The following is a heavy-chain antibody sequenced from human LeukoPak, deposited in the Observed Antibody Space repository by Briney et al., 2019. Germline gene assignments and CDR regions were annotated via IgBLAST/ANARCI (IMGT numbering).Heavy chain of an antibody. CDR3: AKDKQWLDYYYYYMDV. CDR1: GFTFSSYA. J-gene: IGHJ6*03. Sequence: GRSLRLSCAASGFTFSSYAMHWVRQAPGKGLEWVAVISYDGSNKYYADSVKGRFTISRDNSKNTLYLQMNSLRAEDTAVYYCAKDKQWLDYYYYYMDVWGKGTTVTVSS. CDR2: ISYDGSNK. V-gene: IGHV3-30-3*01. D-gene: IGHD6-19*01.